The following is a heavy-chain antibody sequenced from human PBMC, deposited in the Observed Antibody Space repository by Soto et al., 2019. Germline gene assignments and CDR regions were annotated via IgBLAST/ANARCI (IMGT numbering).Heavy chain of an antibody. CDR2: IDVGSANA. CDR1: GFTFSSSA. V-gene: IGHV1-58*01. CDR3: ATDVGVYIYGLSRH. Sequence: QMQLVQSGPEVKKPGTSVKVSCKTSGFTFSSSAVHWVRQARGHRLQWIGWIDVGSANANYAHMLQERVTISRDMSSSTAYMELRSLRPEDTAVYYCATDVGVYIYGLSRHWGPGTLVTVSS. D-gene: IGHD4-17*01. J-gene: IGHJ4*02.